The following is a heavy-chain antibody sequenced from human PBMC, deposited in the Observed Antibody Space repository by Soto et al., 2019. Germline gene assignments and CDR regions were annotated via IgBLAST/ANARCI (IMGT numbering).Heavy chain of an antibody. CDR3: TLGVIEAPGLGVS. Sequence: PGGSLRLSCAASGFSFSRYWMHWVRQAPGEGLVWVSDINPDGSSTRYADSVKGRFTISRDNAQNTLFLQMNSVRDEDTALYVCTLGVIEAPGLGVSWGQGTLVTVSS. D-gene: IGHD3-16*02. V-gene: IGHV3-74*01. J-gene: IGHJ5*02. CDR1: GFSFSRYW. CDR2: INPDGSST.